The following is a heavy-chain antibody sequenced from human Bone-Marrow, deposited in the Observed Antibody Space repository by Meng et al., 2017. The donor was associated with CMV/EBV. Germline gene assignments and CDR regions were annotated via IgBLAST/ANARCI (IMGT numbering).Heavy chain of an antibody. J-gene: IGHJ1*01. CDR1: GGSFSGYY. CDR2: INHSGST. D-gene: IGHD4-23*01. Sequence: SETLSLTCAVYGGSFSGYYWSWIRQPPGKGLEWIGEINHSGSTNYNPSLKSRVTISVDTSKNQFSLKLSPVTAADTAVYYCARSFFYGGNFLRAERAGIYQHWGQGTLVTVSS. V-gene: IGHV4-34*01. CDR3: ARSFFYGGNFLRAERAGIYQH.